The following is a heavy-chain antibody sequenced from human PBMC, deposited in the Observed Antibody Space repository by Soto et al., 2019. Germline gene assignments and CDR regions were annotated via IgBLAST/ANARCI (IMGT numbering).Heavy chain of an antibody. CDR1: GFSFGNSA. J-gene: IGHJ4*02. V-gene: IGHV3-23*04. CDR3: AKGGGGSWAYYCDY. D-gene: IGHD3-10*01. CDR2: ISAAGDTT. Sequence: ELQLVESGGGFIQPGGSLRLSCAVSGFSFGNSAMTWVRQAPGKGLEWVSAISAAGDTTYYADSVKGRFTISRENSKDTLYLQMGSLRAEDTAVYYCAKGGGGSWAYYCDYWGQGTLVNVYS.